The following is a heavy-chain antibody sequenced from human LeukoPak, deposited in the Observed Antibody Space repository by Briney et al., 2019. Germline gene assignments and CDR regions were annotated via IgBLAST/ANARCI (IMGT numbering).Heavy chain of an antibody. D-gene: IGHD3-16*01. Sequence: SETLSLTCAVSGDSIITNHWWSWVRQPPGKGLEWIGEIYHSGSTNYNPSLKSRVTISVDKSNNQFSLNLNYVTAADTAVYYCASARWGNWGQGTLVTVSS. CDR3: ASARWGN. CDR1: GDSIITNHW. CDR2: IYHSGST. J-gene: IGHJ4*02. V-gene: IGHV4-4*02.